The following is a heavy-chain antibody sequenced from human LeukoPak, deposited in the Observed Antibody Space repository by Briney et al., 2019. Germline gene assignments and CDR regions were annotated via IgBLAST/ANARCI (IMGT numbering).Heavy chain of an antibody. CDR3: ARHEWSVVVPAAIDY. J-gene: IGHJ4*02. V-gene: IGHV4-39*01. D-gene: IGHD2-2*02. CDR2: IYYSGST. CDR1: GGSISSSSYY. Sequence: PSETLSLTCTVSGGSISSSSYYWGWIRQPPGKGLEWIGSIYYSGSTYYNPSLKSRVTISVDTSKNQFSLKLSSVTAADTAVYYCARHEWSVVVPAAIDYWGQGTLVTVSS.